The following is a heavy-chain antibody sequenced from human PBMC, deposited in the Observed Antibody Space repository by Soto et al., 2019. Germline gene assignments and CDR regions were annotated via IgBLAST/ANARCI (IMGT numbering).Heavy chain of an antibody. Sequence: NLFPTSAVFGGAFRCFYWGWVRQPPRKGVGWIGEINHSGSTNYNPSLKSRVTISVDTSKNQFSLKLSSVTAADTAVYYCARKAGLRYFDWLLSDNWFDPWGQGTLVTVS. D-gene: IGHD3-9*01. J-gene: IGHJ5*02. CDR2: INHSGST. CDR1: GGAFRCFY. CDR3: ARKAGLRYFDWLLSDNWFDP. V-gene: IGHV4-34*01.